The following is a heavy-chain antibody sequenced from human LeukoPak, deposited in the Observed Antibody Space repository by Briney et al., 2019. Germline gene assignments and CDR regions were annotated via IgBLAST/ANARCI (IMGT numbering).Heavy chain of an antibody. CDR2: ISSSGSTI. J-gene: IGHJ6*02. Sequence: GGSLRLSCAASGFTFSDYYMSWIRQAPGKGLEWVSYISSSGSTIYYADSVKGRFTISRDNAKNSLYLQMNSLRAEDTAVYYCARGQRYFDWLSYATLYYGMDVWGQGTTVTVSS. CDR3: ARGQRYFDWLSYATLYYGMDV. V-gene: IGHV3-11*01. D-gene: IGHD3-9*01. CDR1: GFTFSDYY.